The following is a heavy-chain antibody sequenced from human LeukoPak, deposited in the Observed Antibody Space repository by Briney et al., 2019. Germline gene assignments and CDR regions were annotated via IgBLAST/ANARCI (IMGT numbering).Heavy chain of an antibody. CDR3: ARGLSIAAAGYPWYYYMDV. J-gene: IGHJ6*03. Sequence: ASVKVSCKASGYTFTGYYMHWVRQAPGQGLEWMGWINPNSGGTNYAQKFQGRVTMTRDTSISTAYMELSRLRSDDTAVYYCARGLSIAAAGYPWYYYMDVWGKGTTVTVSS. D-gene: IGHD6-13*01. V-gene: IGHV1-2*02. CDR1: GYTFTGYY. CDR2: INPNSGGT.